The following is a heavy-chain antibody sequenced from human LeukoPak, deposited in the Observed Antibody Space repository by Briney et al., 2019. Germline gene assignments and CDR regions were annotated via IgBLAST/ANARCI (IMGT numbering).Heavy chain of an antibody. V-gene: IGHV4-59*12. CDR2: KDYSSRT. Sequence: SATLSLTCTVSGGCISRYYWSWIRQHPGKGLEWIGYKDYSSRTTYNRSLKSRVTISVETSTNHFSLKLRSVTAADTAVYYCAGVYYGSSYDDRYFDLWGRGTLVTVSS. J-gene: IGHJ2*01. D-gene: IGHD6-13*01. CDR1: GGCISRYY. CDR3: AGVYYGSSYDDRYFDL.